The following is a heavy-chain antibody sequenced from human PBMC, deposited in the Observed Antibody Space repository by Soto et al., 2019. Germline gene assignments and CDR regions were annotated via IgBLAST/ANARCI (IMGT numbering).Heavy chain of an antibody. CDR2: ISFYNGHT. D-gene: IGHD6-19*01. V-gene: IGHV1-18*01. J-gene: IGHJ4*02. Sequence: QVQLVQSGGEVKKPGASVKVSCKASGDTVTKYGISWVRQAPGQGLEWLGGISFYNGHTNYALKFQDRITFTTDTSTNTASMELRSLTSDDTAVYYCASATSIAVAGKETWGQGTLVTVSS. CDR1: GDTVTKYG. CDR3: ASATSIAVAGKET.